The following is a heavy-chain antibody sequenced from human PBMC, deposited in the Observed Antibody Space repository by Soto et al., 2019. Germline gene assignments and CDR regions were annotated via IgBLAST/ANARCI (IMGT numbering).Heavy chain of an antibody. Sequence: PSETLSLTCTVSGGSISSGDYYWSWIRQPPGKGLEWIGYIYYSGSTYYNPSLKSRVTISVDTSKNQFSLKLSSVTAADTAVYYCASITMVRGVIMRLFDYWGQGTLVTVSS. V-gene: IGHV4-30-4*01. CDR1: GGSISSGDYY. D-gene: IGHD3-10*01. CDR2: IYYSGST. J-gene: IGHJ4*02. CDR3: ASITMVRGVIMRLFDY.